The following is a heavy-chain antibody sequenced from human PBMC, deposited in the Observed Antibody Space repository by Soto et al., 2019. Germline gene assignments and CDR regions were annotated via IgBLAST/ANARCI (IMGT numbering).Heavy chain of an antibody. CDR2: ISSSSSTI. CDR1: GFTFSSYS. V-gene: IGHV3-48*01. D-gene: IGHD6-13*01. Sequence: EVQLVESGGGLVQPGGSLRLSCAASGFTFSSYSMNWVRQAPGKGLEGVSYISSSSSTIYYADSVKGRFTISRDNAKNPLYLQMNSLRAEDTAVYYCARHPERIAQSGWFDPWGQGTLVTVSS. CDR3: ARHPERIAQSGWFDP. J-gene: IGHJ5*02.